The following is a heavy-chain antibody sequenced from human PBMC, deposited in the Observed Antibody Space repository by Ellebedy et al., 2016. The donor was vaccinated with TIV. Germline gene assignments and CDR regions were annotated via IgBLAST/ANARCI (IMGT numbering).Heavy chain of an antibody. D-gene: IGHD5-24*01. Sequence: AASVKVSCKVSEYTFTRFYIHWVRQAPGQGLGWIGGIDPNGRSTRYAQTFQDRVTLTMETSTSTGYLELSSLRSEETAMYYCAIDGGKITITENAFNYWGQGTVVTVSS. CDR2: IDPNGRST. CDR1: EYTFTRFY. CDR3: AIDGGKITITENAFNY. V-gene: IGHV1-46*01. J-gene: IGHJ4*02.